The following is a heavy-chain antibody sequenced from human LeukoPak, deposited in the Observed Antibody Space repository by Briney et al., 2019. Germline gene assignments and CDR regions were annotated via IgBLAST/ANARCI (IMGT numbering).Heavy chain of an antibody. J-gene: IGHJ5*02. CDR3: ARDLAPIYCSSTSCYTTANWFDP. CDR2: IIPILGIA. Sequence: GASVKVSCKASGGTFSSYAISWVRQAPGQGLEWMGRIIPILGIANYAQKFQGRVTITADKSTSTAYMELSSLRSEDTAVYYCARDLAPIYCSSTSCYTTANWFDPWGQGTLVTVFS. V-gene: IGHV1-69*04. D-gene: IGHD2-2*02. CDR1: GGTFSSYA.